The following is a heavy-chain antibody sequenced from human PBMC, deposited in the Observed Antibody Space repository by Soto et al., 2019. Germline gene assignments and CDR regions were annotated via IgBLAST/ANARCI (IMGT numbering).Heavy chain of an antibody. V-gene: IGHV3-15*01. D-gene: IGHD3-10*01. CDR3: TTRPYVLLWFGESYYMDV. Sequence: GGSLRLSCAASGFTFSNAWMSWVRQAPGKGLEWVGRIKSKTDGGTTDYAAPVKGRFTISRDDSKNTLYLQMNSLKTEDTAVYYCTTRPYVLLWFGESYYMDVWGKGTTVTVSS. CDR1: GFTFSNAW. CDR2: IKSKTDGGTT. J-gene: IGHJ6*03.